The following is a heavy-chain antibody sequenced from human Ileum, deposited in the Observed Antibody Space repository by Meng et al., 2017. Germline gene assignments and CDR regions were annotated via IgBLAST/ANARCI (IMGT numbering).Heavy chain of an antibody. D-gene: IGHD2-21*01. V-gene: IGHV4-4*02. CDR1: GDSISSRDW. J-gene: IGHJ4*02. Sequence: QVQRQESGPGLVEPSGTLSLTCAVSGDSISSRDWWSWVRQPPGKGLEWIGEISQESGRTNYNPFLKSRVTISLDKSKNQFSLNLNSVTAADTAVYYCVRNEGYSLGDWGQGTLVTVSS. CDR3: VRNEGYSLGD. CDR2: ISQESGRT.